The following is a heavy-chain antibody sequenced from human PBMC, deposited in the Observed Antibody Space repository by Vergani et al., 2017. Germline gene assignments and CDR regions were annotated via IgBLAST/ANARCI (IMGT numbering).Heavy chain of an antibody. J-gene: IGHJ5*02. Sequence: QVQLHESGPGLVKPSETLSLICSVSGVSMQSGSFYWTWIRQTAERRREWMGRVYPSGTTNYNPPLNGRVNIFVDKSKNILSLRLNSVTSADTAVYYCARGAPRTDWFDPWGQGTLVNVSS. CDR1: GVSMQSGSFY. V-gene: IGHV4-61*02. D-gene: IGHD3/OR15-3a*01. CDR3: ARGAPRTDWFDP. CDR2: VYPSGTT.